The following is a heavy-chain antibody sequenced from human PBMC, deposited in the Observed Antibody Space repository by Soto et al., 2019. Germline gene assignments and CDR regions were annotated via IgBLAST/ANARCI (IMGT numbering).Heavy chain of an antibody. CDR3: ARDSVDTAMVYYFDY. CDR2: IIPIFGTA. D-gene: IGHD5-18*01. CDR1: GGTFSSYA. J-gene: IGHJ4*02. Sequence: RASVKVSCKASGGTFSSYAISWVRQAPGQGLEWMGGIIPIFGTANYAQKFQGRVTITADESTSTAYMELSSLRSEDTAVYYCARDSVDTAMVYYFDYWGQGTLVTVSS. V-gene: IGHV1-69*13.